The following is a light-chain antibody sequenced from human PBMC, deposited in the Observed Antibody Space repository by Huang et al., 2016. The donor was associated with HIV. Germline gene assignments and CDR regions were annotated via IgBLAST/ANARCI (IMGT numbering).Light chain of an antibody. CDR1: QSVSSS. CDR2: DAS. CDR3: QQRSNWYT. Sequence: EIVLTQSPATLSLSPGERATLSCRASQSVSSSVAWYQQNPGQAPRLLIYDASNRATGIPARFSGSGSGTDFTLTISSLEPEDFAVYYCQQRSNWYTFGQGTKLEIK. V-gene: IGKV3-11*01. J-gene: IGKJ2*01.